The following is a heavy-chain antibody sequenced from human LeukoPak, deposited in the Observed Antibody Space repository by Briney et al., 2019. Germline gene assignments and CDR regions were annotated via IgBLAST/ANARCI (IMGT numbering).Heavy chain of an antibody. Sequence: GGSLRLSCAASGFTFSDYYMYWIRQAPGKGLEWVSSISSRSSYTDYADSVKGRFTISRDNAKNSLYLQMNSLGAEDTAVYYCARKVVSGPVGAFDIWGQGTMVTVSS. CDR2: ISSRSSYT. D-gene: IGHD2-21*01. V-gene: IGHV3-11*03. J-gene: IGHJ3*02. CDR1: GFTFSDYY. CDR3: ARKVVSGPVGAFDI.